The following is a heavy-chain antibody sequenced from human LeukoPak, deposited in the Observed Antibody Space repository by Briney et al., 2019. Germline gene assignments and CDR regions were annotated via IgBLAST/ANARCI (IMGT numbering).Heavy chain of an antibody. CDR2: INPNSGGT. Sequence: ASVKVSCKASGYTFTGYYMHWVRQAPGQGLEWMGWINPNSGGTNYAQNFQGRVTLTTDTSTSTVFMELWNLNTDDTAVYCCARDPSNTSGRNLFFDYWGQGTLVTVSS. V-gene: IGHV1-2*02. CDR3: ARDPSNTSGRNLFFDY. J-gene: IGHJ4*02. CDR1: GYTFTGYY. D-gene: IGHD6-19*01.